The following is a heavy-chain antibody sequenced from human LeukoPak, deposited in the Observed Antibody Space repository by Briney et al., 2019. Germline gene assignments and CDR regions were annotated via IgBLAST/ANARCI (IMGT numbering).Heavy chain of an antibody. J-gene: IGHJ5*02. CDR2: IDASGST. CDR1: GGSISSGTYY. V-gene: IGHV4-61*02. CDR3: ARHKEGIMVRGLITKKGRAYKWFDP. D-gene: IGHD3-10*01. Sequence: PSETLSLTCTVSGGSISSGTYYWSWIRQPAGKGLEWIGRIDASGSTNYSPSLKSRLTISVDTSRKQFSLKLSSVTAADTAVYYCARHKEGIMVRGLITKKGRAYKWFDPWGQGTLVTVSS.